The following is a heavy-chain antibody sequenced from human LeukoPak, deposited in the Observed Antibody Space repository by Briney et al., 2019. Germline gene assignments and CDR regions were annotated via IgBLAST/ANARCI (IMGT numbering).Heavy chain of an antibody. CDR2: ISWDGGST. CDR3: AKEADRIAVAGTGLDY. J-gene: IGHJ4*02. Sequence: GGSLRLSCAASGFTFDDYTMHWVRQAPGKGLEWVSLISWDGGSTYYADSVKGRFTISRDNSKNSLYLQMNSLRTEDTALYYYAKEADRIAVAGTGLDYWGQGTLVTVSS. V-gene: IGHV3-43*01. CDR1: GFTFDDYT. D-gene: IGHD6-19*01.